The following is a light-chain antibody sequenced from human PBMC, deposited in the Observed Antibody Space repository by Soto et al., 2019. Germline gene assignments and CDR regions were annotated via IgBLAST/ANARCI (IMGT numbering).Light chain of an antibody. J-gene: IGKJ4*01. V-gene: IGKV1D-12*01. CDR2: AAA. CDR1: QDITSW. Sequence: DIQMTQSPSSVSASVGDRVTITCRASQDITSWLAWYQQKPGKAPKLLIYAAASMPRGVTSRYSGRGSGTDFTLTIISLQTEDFATYYCQQAYSFPLTFGGGTKVDIK. CDR3: QQAYSFPLT.